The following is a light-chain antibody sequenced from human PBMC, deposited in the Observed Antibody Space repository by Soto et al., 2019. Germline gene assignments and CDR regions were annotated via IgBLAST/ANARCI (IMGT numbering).Light chain of an antibody. J-gene: IGKJ2*01. V-gene: IGKV3-15*01. CDR3: QQYHNWPPVT. Sequence: EIVMTQSPATLSVSPGESATLSCTASQSVSSNLAWYQHKPGQAPRLLLYTASTRATGIPARFSGSGSETEFTLTISGLQSEDVAVYYCQQYHNWPPVTFGQGTKLAIK. CDR1: QSVSSN. CDR2: TAS.